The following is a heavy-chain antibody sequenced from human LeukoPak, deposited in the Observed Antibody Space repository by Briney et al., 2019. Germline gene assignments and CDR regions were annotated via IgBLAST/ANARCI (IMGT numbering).Heavy chain of an antibody. Sequence: PSQTLSLTCAVSGGSISSGGYSWSWIRQPPGKGLEWIGYIYYSGSTYYNPSLKSRVTISVDTSKNQFSLKLSSVTAADTAVYYCARHSPHTDNWFDPWGQGTLVTVSS. J-gene: IGHJ5*02. V-gene: IGHV4-30-4*07. CDR1: GGSISSGGYS. CDR3: ARHSPHTDNWFDP. D-gene: IGHD1-26*01. CDR2: IYYSGST.